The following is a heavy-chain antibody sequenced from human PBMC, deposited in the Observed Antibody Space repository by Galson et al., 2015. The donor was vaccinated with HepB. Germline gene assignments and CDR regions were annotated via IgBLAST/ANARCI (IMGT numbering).Heavy chain of an antibody. D-gene: IGHD3-22*01. Sequence: LSLTCAVYGGSFSGYYWSWIRQPPGKGLEWIGEINHSGSTNYNPSLKSRVTISVDTSKNQFSLKLSSVTAADTAVYYCARASRYDSSGYPAAKLYYYYGMDVWGQGTTVTVSS. J-gene: IGHJ6*02. CDR2: INHSGST. V-gene: IGHV4-34*01. CDR3: ARASRYDSSGYPAAKLYYYYGMDV. CDR1: GGSFSGYY.